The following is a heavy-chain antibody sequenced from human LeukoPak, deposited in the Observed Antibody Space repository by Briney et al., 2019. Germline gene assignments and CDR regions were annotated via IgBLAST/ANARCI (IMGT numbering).Heavy chain of an antibody. CDR3: ARAGVDYGNSWFDY. D-gene: IGHD4-11*01. V-gene: IGHV4-59*01. Sequence: PSETLSLTCTVSGGSISSYYWSWIRQPPGKGLEWIGYIYYSGSTNYSPSLKSRVTISVDTSKNQFSLKLSSVTAADTAVYYCARAGVDYGNSWFDYWGQGSLVTVSS. CDR1: GGSISSYY. CDR2: IYYSGST. J-gene: IGHJ4*02.